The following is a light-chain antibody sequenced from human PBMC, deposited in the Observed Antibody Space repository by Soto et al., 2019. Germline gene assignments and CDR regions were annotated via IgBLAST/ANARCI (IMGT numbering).Light chain of an antibody. CDR2: GAS. V-gene: IGKV3-20*01. CDR1: HSVSSSY. Sequence: EIVLTQSPGTLSLSPGERAILSCRASHSVSSSYLAWYQLKPGQAPRLLISGASSRATGIPDRFSGSGSGTDVTLTIGRLEPEDFAVYYCQQYGSSPFGTCGQGTKVDIK. CDR3: QQYGSSPFGT. J-gene: IGKJ1*01.